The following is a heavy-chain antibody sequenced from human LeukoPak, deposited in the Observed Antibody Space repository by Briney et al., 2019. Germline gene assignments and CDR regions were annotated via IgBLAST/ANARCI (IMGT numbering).Heavy chain of an antibody. CDR2: ISSDGSST. V-gene: IGHV3-74*01. J-gene: IGHJ4*02. CDR3: ARGRPGNYFDY. Sequence: GGSLRLSCAASGFTFSSNWMYWVRQAPGKGLVWVSYISSDGSSTNYADSVKGRFTISRDHAKNTLYVQMNSLRADDTAVYYCARGRPGNYFDYWGQGTLVTVSS. D-gene: IGHD1-26*01. CDR1: GFTFSSNW.